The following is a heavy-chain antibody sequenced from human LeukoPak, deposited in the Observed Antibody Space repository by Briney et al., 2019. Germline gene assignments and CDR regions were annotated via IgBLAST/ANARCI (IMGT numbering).Heavy chain of an antibody. J-gene: IGHJ3*02. CDR2: IKHDGSQK. Sequence: GGSLRLSCAASGFTFSRYWMSWVRQAQGRGLEGGPNIKHDGSQKYYVDSVKGRITISRDNAKNSLYLQMNSLRAEDTAVYYCARDGMGGIKAFDIWGRGTMVTVSS. CDR1: GFTFSRYW. CDR3: ARDGMGGIKAFDI. V-gene: IGHV3-7*03. D-gene: IGHD3-10*01.